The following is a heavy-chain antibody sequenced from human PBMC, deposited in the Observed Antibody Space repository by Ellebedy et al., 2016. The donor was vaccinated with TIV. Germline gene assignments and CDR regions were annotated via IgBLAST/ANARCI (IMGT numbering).Heavy chain of an antibody. J-gene: IGHJ5*01. CDR2: IYHSGNT. V-gene: IGHV4-38-2*02. CDR3: ARDSSISWFYS. D-gene: IGHD6-13*01. CDR1: VYSISSGYY. Sequence: SETLSLXCTVSVYSISSGYYWGWIRQPPGKGLEWIGSIYHSGNTYYNPSLKSRVTISVDTSKNQLSLKLTSVTAADTAIYYCARDSSISWFYSWGQGILVTVSS.